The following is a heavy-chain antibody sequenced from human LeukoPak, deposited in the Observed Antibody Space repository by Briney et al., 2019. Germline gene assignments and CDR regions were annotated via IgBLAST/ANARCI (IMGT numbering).Heavy chain of an antibody. V-gene: IGHV4-30-4*01. J-gene: IGHJ5*02. Sequence: TSETLSLTCNVSGASVNSVDYYWSWIRQPPGKGLECIGYIYYTGSTYYSPSLKSRISISVDTSKNQFSLKLSSVTAADTAVYYCAREKGPYYEIFTWGQGTLVTVSS. CDR3: AREKGPYYEIFT. D-gene: IGHD3-9*01. CDR1: GASVNSVDYY. CDR2: IYYTGST.